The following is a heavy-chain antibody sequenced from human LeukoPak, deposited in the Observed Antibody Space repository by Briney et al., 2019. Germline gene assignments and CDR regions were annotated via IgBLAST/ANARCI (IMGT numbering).Heavy chain of an antibody. V-gene: IGHV4-61*05. CDR1: GGSISSSSYY. CDR3: ARDTEPWLVQAAYNWFNP. D-gene: IGHD6-19*01. Sequence: KPSETLSLTCTVSGGSISSSSYYWGWIRQPPGKGLECIGYIYYSGSTNYNPSLKSRVTISVDTSKNQFSLKLSSVTAADTAVYYCARDTEPWLVQAAYNWFNPSGQGTLVTVSS. CDR2: IYYSGST. J-gene: IGHJ5*02.